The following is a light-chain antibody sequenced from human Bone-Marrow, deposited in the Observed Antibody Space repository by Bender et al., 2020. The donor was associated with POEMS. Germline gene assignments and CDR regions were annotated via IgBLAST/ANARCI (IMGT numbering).Light chain of an antibody. CDR2: EAT. J-gene: IGLJ2*01. V-gene: IGLV2-23*01. CDR3: CSYVGISNVV. CDR1: SSDVGKYNL. Sequence: QSALTQPASVSGSPGQSITIFCTGSSSDVGKYNLVSWYQQYPGKAPKLIIYEATQRPSGVSNRFSGSKSGNTASLTISGLQAEDEADYYCCSYVGISNVVFGGGTKLTVL.